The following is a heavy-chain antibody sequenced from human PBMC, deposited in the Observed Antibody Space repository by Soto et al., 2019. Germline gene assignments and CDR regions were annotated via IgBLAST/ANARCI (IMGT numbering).Heavy chain of an antibody. CDR1: GGSFSGYY. CDR3: ARGPTYYGDYRWSDY. D-gene: IGHD4-17*01. Sequence: SQTLSLTCAVYGGSFSGYYWSWIRQPPGKGLEWIGEINHSGSTNYNPSLKSRVTISVDTSKNQFSLKLSSVTAADTAVYYCARGPTYYGDYRWSDYWGQGTLVTVSS. J-gene: IGHJ4*02. V-gene: IGHV4-34*01. CDR2: INHSGST.